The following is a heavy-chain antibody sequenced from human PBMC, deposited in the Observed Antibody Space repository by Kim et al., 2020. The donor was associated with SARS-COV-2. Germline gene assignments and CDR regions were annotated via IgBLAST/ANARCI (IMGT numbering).Heavy chain of an antibody. CDR3: AREERNDY. CDR1: GFTFSSYS. J-gene: IGHJ4*02. Sequence: GGSLRLSCAASGFTFSSYSMNWVRQAPGKGLEWVSYISSSSSTIYYAASVKGRLTISRYNAKNSLYLQMNSLREEDTAVYYWAREERNDYWGQGTRVTVSS. V-gene: IGHV3-48*02. CDR2: ISSSSSTI.